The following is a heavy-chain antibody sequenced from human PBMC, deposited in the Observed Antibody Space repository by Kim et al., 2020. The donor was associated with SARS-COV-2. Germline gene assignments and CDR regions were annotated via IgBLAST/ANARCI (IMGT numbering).Heavy chain of an antibody. Sequence: WMGWINTNTGNPTYAQGFTGRFVFSLDTSVSTAYLQISSLKAEDTAVYYCARGRVVVAANDYYYYGMDVWGQGTTVTVSS. V-gene: IGHV7-4-1*02. J-gene: IGHJ6*02. CDR3: ARGRVVVAANDYYYYGMDV. D-gene: IGHD2-15*01. CDR2: INTNTGNP.